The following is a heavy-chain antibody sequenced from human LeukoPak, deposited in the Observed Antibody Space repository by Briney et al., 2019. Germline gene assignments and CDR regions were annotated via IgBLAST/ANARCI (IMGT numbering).Heavy chain of an antibody. V-gene: IGHV3-23*01. J-gene: IGHJ4*02. CDR1: GFTFSSYC. D-gene: IGHD1-26*01. CDR3: AKGIDGSYLSDY. CDR2: ISGSGGST. Sequence: GGSLRLSCAASGFTFSSYCMSWVRQAPGKGLGWVAAISGSGGSTYYADSVKGRFTIARDNSKNTLYLQMNSLRGEDMAVHYCAKGIDGSYLSDYWGQGTLVTVSS.